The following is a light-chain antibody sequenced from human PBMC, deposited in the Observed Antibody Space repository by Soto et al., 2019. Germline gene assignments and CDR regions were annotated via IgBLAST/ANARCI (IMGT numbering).Light chain of an antibody. J-gene: IGKJ1*01. CDR2: GAS. Sequence: EIVMTQSPAALSVSPGDAATLSCRASQSVHSRLAWYQQKPGQAPRLLIHGASTRATGFPARFSGSGSGTDFTLTISSLQSEDFAVYYCQQYNNWPWTFGQGTKVDIK. CDR3: QQYNNWPWT. CDR1: QSVHSR. V-gene: IGKV3-15*01.